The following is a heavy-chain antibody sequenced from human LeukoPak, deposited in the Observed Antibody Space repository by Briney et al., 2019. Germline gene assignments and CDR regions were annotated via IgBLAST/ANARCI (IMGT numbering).Heavy chain of an antibody. CDR1: GYSISSGYY. J-gene: IGHJ3*01. D-gene: IGHD1-1*01. V-gene: IGHV4-38-2*01. CDR3: ARNRVTTPGAFDV. Sequence: SETLSLTCAVSGYSISSGYYWGWIRQPPGKGLEWIGSIYHSGSTYYNPSLKSRVTISVDTSKNQFSLKLSSVTAADTAVYYCARNRVTTPGAFDVWGQGTMVTVSP. CDR2: IYHSGST.